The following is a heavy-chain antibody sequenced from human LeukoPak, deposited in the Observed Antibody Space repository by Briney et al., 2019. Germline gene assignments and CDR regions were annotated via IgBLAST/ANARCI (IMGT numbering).Heavy chain of an antibody. J-gene: IGHJ4*02. D-gene: IGHD7-27*01. Sequence: GGSLRLSCAASGFTFSSYSLNWVRQAPGQGLEWVSSIGSSGTNTHYADSVKGRFTISRDNAKNSVYLQMNSLRDEDTAVYYCVYGDDRGYWGQGTLVTVSS. CDR2: IGSSGTNT. CDR3: VYGDDRGY. V-gene: IGHV3-21*01. CDR1: GFTFSSYS.